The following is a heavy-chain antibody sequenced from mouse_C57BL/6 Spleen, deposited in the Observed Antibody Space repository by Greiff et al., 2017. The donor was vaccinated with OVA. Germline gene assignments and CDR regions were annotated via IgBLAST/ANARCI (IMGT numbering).Heavy chain of an antibody. V-gene: IGHV5-9*04. CDR2: ISGGGGNT. D-gene: IGHD3-2*02. CDR1: GFTFSSYT. CDR3: ARHGAQAFIAY. J-gene: IGHJ3*01. Sequence: EVKLMESGGGLVKPGGSLKLSCAASGFTFSSYTMSWVRQTPEKRLEWVATISGGGGNTYYPDSVKGRFTISRDNAKNTLYLQMSSLRSEDTAVYYCARHGAQAFIAYWGQGTLVTVSA.